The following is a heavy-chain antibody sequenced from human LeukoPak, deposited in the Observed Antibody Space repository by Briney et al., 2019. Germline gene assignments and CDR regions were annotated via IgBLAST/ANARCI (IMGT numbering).Heavy chain of an antibody. D-gene: IGHD3-10*01. J-gene: IGHJ6*02. CDR2: TYSGGST. V-gene: IGHV3-66*01. Sequence: PGGSLRLSCAASGFTVSSKYMTWVRQAPGKGLEWVSVTYSGGSTYYADSVKGRFTISRDNSKNTLYLQMNSLRAEDTAVYYCAREQXLVXRFGELVGGMDVWGQGTTVTVSS. CDR1: GFTVSSKY. CDR3: AREQXLVXRFGELVGGMDV.